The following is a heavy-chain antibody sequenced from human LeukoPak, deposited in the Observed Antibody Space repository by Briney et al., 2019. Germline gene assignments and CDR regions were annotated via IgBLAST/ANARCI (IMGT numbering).Heavy chain of an antibody. Sequence: GGSLRLSCAASGFTFRSYSMNWVRQAPGKGLEWVSSISSSSSYIYYADSVKGRFTISRDNAKNSLYLQMNSLRDEDTAVYYCARAGIGGSSTSCDYWGQGTLVTVSS. CDR2: ISSSSSYI. V-gene: IGHV3-21*01. D-gene: IGHD2-2*01. J-gene: IGHJ4*02. CDR1: GFTFRSYS. CDR3: ARAGIGGSSTSCDY.